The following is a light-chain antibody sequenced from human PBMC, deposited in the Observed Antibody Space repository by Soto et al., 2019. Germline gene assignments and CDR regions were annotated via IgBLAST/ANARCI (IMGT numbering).Light chain of an antibody. J-gene: IGKJ1*01. CDR1: QGIRND. Sequence: AIQMTHSPSSLSASLGYIFTITCRASQGIRNDLGWYQQKPGKAPKLLIYAASSLQSGVPSRFSGSGSGTDFTLTISSLQPEDFATYYCLQDYNYPRTFGQGTKVDIK. CDR2: AAS. V-gene: IGKV1-6*01. CDR3: LQDYNYPRT.